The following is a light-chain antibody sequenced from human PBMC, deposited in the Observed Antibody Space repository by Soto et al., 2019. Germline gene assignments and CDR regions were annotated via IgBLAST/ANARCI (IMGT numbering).Light chain of an antibody. J-gene: IGLJ2*01. Sequence: QSVLTQPPSASGTPGQRATISCFGSNSNVRYNTVNWYQHFPGTAPKLLIHTNNRRPSGVSDRFSGSKSGTSASLAISGVQSEDEAVYYCAAWDDSLRSPVFGGGTKLTVL. CDR3: AAWDDSLRSPV. V-gene: IGLV1-44*01. CDR2: TNN. CDR1: NSNVRYNT.